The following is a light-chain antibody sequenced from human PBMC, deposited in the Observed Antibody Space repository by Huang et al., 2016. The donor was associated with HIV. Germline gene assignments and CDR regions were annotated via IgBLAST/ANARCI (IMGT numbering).Light chain of an antibody. Sequence: IGMTQSPLSLPVTPGEPASIYCKSSQSLLHSNGYKYLDWYLQKPGQSPQLLIYCGSDRASGVPDRFSGSGSGTEFTLTISRVEAEDVGVYYCMQSLEAPYTFGQGTKLEIK. V-gene: IGKV2-28*01. CDR1: QSLLHSNGYKY. CDR3: MQSLEAPYT. CDR2: CGS. J-gene: IGKJ2*01.